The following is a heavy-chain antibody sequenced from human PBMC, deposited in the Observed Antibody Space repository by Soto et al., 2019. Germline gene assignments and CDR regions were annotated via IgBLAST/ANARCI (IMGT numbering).Heavy chain of an antibody. D-gene: IGHD2-15*01. CDR1: GGSISSGGYY. Sequence: NLSETLSLTCTVSGGSISSGGYYWSWIRQHPGKGLEWIGYIYYSGSTYYNPSLKSRVTISVDTSKNQFSLKLSSVTAADTAVYYCARRYCSGGSRYRLGYGIDVWGQGTTVTVSS. J-gene: IGHJ6*02. V-gene: IGHV4-31*03. CDR2: IYYSGST. CDR3: ARRYCSGGSRYRLGYGIDV.